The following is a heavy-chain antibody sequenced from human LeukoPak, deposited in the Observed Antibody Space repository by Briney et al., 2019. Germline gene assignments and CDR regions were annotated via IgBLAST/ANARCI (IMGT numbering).Heavy chain of an antibody. CDR1: GGSISSYY. V-gene: IGHV4-59*01. D-gene: IGHD1-7*01. J-gene: IGHJ4*02. CDR2: IYYSGST. CDR3: ARGSRELYYFDC. Sequence: SETLSLTCTVSGGSISSYYWSWIRQPPGKGLEWIGYIYYSGSTKYNPSLKSRVTISVDASKTQFSLKLNSVTAADTAVYYCARGSRELYYFDCWGQGTLVTVSS.